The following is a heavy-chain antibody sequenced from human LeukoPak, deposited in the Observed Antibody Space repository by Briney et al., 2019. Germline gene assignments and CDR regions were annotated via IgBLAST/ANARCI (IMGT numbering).Heavy chain of an antibody. CDR3: ASDYGNYSY. Sequence: PGRSLRLSRGASGFTYSRYWMSWARQASGKGLEWVASIKQDGSQRNYVDSVKGRFTISRDNAENSLFLQMNSLRAEDTAVYYCASDYGNYSYRGQGTLV. CDR1: GFTYSRYW. V-gene: IGHV3-7*01. J-gene: IGHJ4*02. CDR2: IKQDGSQR. D-gene: IGHD4-11*01.